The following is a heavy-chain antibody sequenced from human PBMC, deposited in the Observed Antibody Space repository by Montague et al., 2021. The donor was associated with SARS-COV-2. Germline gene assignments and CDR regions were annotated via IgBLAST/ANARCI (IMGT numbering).Heavy chain of an antibody. D-gene: IGHD1-1*01. Sequence: SETLSLTCTVSGGSISSTDHFWGWIRQPPGKGLEWIGSIYYTGSIFYTPSLKSRVTISVDTSKNEFPLKLISVTATDTAVYYCARNEEGYGYFDLWGRGTLVTVSS. CDR3: ARNEEGYGYFDL. V-gene: IGHV4-39*01. J-gene: IGHJ2*01. CDR2: IYYTGSI. CDR1: GGSISSTDHF.